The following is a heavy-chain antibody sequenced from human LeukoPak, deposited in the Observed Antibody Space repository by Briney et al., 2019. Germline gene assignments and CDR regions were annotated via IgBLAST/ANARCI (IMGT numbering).Heavy chain of an antibody. D-gene: IGHD6-19*01. J-gene: IGHJ4*02. CDR2: IGGSGSDT. CDR1: GFSFDNYA. V-gene: IGHV3-23*01. Sequence: GGSLRLSCAASGFSFDNYAMSWVRQTPGKGLEWVSAIGGSGSDTSYTDSVKGRFTISRDNSKNTLYLQMNSLRAEDTAVYYCAKDRELKYSSGYYFDYWGQGTLVTVSS. CDR3: AKDRELKYSSGYYFDY.